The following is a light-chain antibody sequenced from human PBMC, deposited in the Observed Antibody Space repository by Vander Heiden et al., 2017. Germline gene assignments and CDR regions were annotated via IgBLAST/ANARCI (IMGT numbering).Light chain of an antibody. V-gene: IGKV3-20*01. CDR3: QQYGSSPPYT. Sequence: ELVLTQSPGTLSLSPGDRATLSCRASQKIKSNYLAWYQQKPAQTPRLRVYGASSRAPGIPDRFSGSGSGTDFTLTINRLEPEDFAVYYCQQYGSSPPYTFGLGTKVEI. CDR1: QKIKSNY. J-gene: IGKJ2*01. CDR2: GAS.